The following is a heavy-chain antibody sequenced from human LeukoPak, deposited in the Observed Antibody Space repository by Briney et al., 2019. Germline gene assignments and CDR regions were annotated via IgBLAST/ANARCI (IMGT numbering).Heavy chain of an antibody. CDR1: GFTFSSYS. CDR3: ARSLYYDFWSGRGRTWYFDY. Sequence: PGGSLRLSCAASGFTFSSYSMNWVRQAPVKGLEWVSSISSSSSYIYYADSVKGRFTISRDNAKNSLYLQMNSLRAEDTAVYYCARSLYYDFWSGRGRTWYFDYWGQGTLVTVSS. D-gene: IGHD3-3*01. V-gene: IGHV3-21*01. CDR2: ISSSSSYI. J-gene: IGHJ4*02.